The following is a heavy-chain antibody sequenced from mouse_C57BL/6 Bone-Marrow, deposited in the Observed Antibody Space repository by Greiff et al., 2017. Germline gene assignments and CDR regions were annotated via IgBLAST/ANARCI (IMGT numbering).Heavy chain of an antibody. Sequence: VQLQQSGAELVRPGASVTLSCKASGYTFTDYEMHWVKQTPVHGLEWIGAIDPETGGTAYNQKFKGKAILTADKSSSTAYMELRSLTSEDSAVYYCTRLNWYYFDYGGQGTTLTVSS. J-gene: IGHJ2*01. CDR1: GYTFTDYE. D-gene: IGHD4-1*01. V-gene: IGHV1-15*01. CDR2: IDPETGGT. CDR3: TRLNWYYFDY.